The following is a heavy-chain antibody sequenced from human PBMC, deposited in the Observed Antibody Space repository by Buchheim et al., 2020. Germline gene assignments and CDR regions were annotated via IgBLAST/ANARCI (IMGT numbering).Heavy chain of an antibody. Sequence: EVQLLESGGGLVQPGGSLRLSCAASGFTFSSYAMSWVRQAPGKGLEWVSAISGSGGRTYYADSVKGRFTISRDNSKNTLYLQMNSLRAEDTAVYYCAKGAGYSSSWYSNYYYYGMDVWGQGTT. CDR2: ISGSGGRT. CDR1: GFTFSSYA. V-gene: IGHV3-23*01. J-gene: IGHJ6*02. CDR3: AKGAGYSSSWYSNYYYYGMDV. D-gene: IGHD6-13*01.